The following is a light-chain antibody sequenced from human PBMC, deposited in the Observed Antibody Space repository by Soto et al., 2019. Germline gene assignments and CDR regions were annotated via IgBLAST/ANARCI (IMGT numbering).Light chain of an antibody. J-gene: IGKJ1*01. Sequence: DIQMTQSASFLTASVGDRVTITCRARQGISSYLAWYQQKPGKAPELLLYAASTLQSGIPSRFSGSGSGTDFTLTISSLQPEDSATYYCQQLNTYPPWTFGQGTKVEI. CDR1: QGISSY. V-gene: IGKV1-9*01. CDR2: AAS. CDR3: QQLNTYPPWT.